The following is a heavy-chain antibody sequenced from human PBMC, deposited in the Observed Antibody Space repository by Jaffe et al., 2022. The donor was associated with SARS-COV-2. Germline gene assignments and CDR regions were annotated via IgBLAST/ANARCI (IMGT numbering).Heavy chain of an antibody. CDR2: ISWNSGSI. CDR3: AKEGRVRGYDAFDI. J-gene: IGHJ3*02. CDR1: GFTFDDYA. V-gene: IGHV3-9*01. D-gene: IGHD3-10*01. Sequence: EVQLVESGGGLVQPGRSLRLSCAASGFTFDDYAMHWVRQAPGKGLEWVSGISWNSGSIGYADSVKGRFTISRDNAKNSLYLQMNSLRAEDTALYYCAKEGRVRGYDAFDIWGQGTMVTVSS.